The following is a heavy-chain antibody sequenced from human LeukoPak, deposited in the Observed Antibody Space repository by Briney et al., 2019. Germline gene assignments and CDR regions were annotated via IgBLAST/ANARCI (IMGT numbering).Heavy chain of an antibody. J-gene: IGHJ4*02. D-gene: IGHD2-2*01. Sequence: FQGRVTITRDTSISTAYMELSRLRSDDTAVYYCARDRVVGSSALGDYWGQGTLVTVSS. CDR3: ARDRVVGSSALGDY. V-gene: IGHV1-2*02.